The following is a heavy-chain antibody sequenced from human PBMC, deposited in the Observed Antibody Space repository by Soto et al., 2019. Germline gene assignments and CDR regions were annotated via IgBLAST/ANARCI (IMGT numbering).Heavy chain of an antibody. CDR3: ARHTAMKWLVEGHYFDY. D-gene: IGHD3-22*01. CDR2: IYYIGST. J-gene: IGHJ4*01. CDR1: GGPISSSSYY. Sequence: SETLSLTCTVSGGPISSSSYYWGWIRQPPGKGLEWIGSIYYIGSTYYNPSLNSRVTISVDTSKNQFSLKLSSVTAADTAVYYCARHTAMKWLVEGHYFDYSAHDTLVTYCS. V-gene: IGHV4-39*01.